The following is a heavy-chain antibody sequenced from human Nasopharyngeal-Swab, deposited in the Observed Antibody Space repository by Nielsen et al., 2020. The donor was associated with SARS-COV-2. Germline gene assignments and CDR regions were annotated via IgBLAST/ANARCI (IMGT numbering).Heavy chain of an antibody. J-gene: IGHJ3*01. CDR3: ARGAVAGRNAFDL. CDR1: GFNVSRFG. CDR2: ISYDGSIQ. V-gene: IGHV3-30*19. Sequence: GGYLRISCVASGFNVSRFGMHWVRQAPGKGLQWMAFISYDGSIQYYADSVKGRFTISRDNSKNTLYLQMNSLRPEDTAVHYCARGAVAGRNAFDLWGQGTMVTVSS. D-gene: IGHD6-19*01.